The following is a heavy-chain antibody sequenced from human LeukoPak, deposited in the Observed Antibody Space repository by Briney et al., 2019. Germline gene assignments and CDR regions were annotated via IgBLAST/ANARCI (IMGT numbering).Heavy chain of an antibody. J-gene: IGHJ5*02. D-gene: IGHD3-3*01. CDR1: GFTFSSYW. V-gene: IGHV3-7*01. CDR3: ARRSCDFWSGSGCWFDP. Sequence: GGSLRLSCAASGFTFSSYWMSWVRQAPGKGLEWVANIKQDGSEKYYVDSVKGRFAISRDNAKNSLYLQMNSLRAEDTAVYYCARRSCDFWSGSGCWFDPWGQGTLVTVSS. CDR2: IKQDGSEK.